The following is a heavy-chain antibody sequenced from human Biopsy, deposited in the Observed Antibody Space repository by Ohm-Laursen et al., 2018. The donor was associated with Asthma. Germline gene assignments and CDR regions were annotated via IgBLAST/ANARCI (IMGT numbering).Heavy chain of an antibody. V-gene: IGHV3-53*01. CDR1: GFAVSSDY. D-gene: IGHD3-22*01. CDR2: IYSGGTS. Sequence: LTLTCAASGFAVSSDYMFWVRQAPGKGLEWVSVIYSGGTSHTADSVRGRFTISRDYSKNTLYLQMHSLRAEDTAVYYCARGDSSNWSHYYFDYWGQGTLVTVSS. CDR3: ARGDSSNWSHYYFDY. J-gene: IGHJ4*02.